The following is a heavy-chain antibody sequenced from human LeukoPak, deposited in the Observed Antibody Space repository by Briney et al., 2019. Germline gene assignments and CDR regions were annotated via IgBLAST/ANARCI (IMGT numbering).Heavy chain of an antibody. CDR3: ARYKSSGWPFDY. CDR1: GYSFTRYW. V-gene: IGHV5-51*01. Sequence: GGALEISCKGSGYSFTRYWIGWVRQLPGKGLELLLIFYPLPSDPPSSPSFQGRVTLSPDKSISTAYLQSSSLKPSDTAMYYCARYKSSGWPFDYCGQATLVTVSS. CDR2: FYPLPSDP. J-gene: IGHJ4*02. D-gene: IGHD6-19*01.